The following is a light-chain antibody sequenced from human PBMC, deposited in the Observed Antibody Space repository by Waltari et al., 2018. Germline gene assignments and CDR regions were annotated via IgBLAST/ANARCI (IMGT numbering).Light chain of an antibody. Sequence: DIQMTQSPSTLSASVGDRVTITCRASQSISSWLAWYQPKPGKAPRLLIYKASSLESGXPSRFSGSGSGTEFTLTISSLQPDDFATYYCQQYNSYWTFGQGTKVEIK. J-gene: IGKJ1*01. CDR1: QSISSW. CDR3: QQYNSYWT. V-gene: IGKV1-5*03. CDR2: KAS.